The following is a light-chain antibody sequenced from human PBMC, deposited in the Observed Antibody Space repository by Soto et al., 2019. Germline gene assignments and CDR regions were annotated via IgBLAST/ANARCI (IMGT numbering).Light chain of an antibody. CDR3: SSYTTSSALRV. CDR2: DVS. J-gene: IGLJ2*01. V-gene: IGLV2-14*01. Sequence: QPASVSGSPGQSITISCTGTSSDVGGYNYVSWYQQHPGKAPKLMIYDVSNRPSGVSNRFSGSKSGNTASLTISGLQAEDEADYYCSSYTTSSALRVFGGGTKLTVL. CDR1: SSDVGGYNY.